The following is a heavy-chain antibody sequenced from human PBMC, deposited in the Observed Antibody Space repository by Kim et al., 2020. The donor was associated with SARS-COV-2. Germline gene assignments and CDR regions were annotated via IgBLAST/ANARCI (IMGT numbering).Heavy chain of an antibody. D-gene: IGHD2-2*01. J-gene: IGHJ4*02. CDR2: IKQDGSEK. V-gene: IGHV3-7*03. CDR1: GFTFSSYW. Sequence: GGSLRLSCAASGFTFSSYWMSWVRQAPGKGLEWVANIKQDGSEKYYVDSVKGRFTISRDNAKNSLYLQMNSLRAEDTAVYYCARELEGYCSSTSCHYYFDYWGQGTLVTVSS. CDR3: ARELEGYCSSTSCHYYFDY.